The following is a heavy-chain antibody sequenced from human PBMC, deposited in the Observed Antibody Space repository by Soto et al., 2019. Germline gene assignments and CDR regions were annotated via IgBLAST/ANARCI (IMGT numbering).Heavy chain of an antibody. D-gene: IGHD1-20*01. CDR3: ARVCPRRAQKEAPYNWNPRRSFNWFDP. J-gene: IGHJ5*02. CDR1: GGSFSGYY. V-gene: IGHV4-34*01. CDR2: INHSGST. Sequence: SETLSLTCAVYGGSFSGYYWSWIRQPPGKGLEWIGEINHSGSTNYNPSLKSRVTISVDTSKNQFSLKLSSVTAADTAVYYCARVCPRRAQKEAPYNWNPRRSFNWFDPWGQGTLVTVSS.